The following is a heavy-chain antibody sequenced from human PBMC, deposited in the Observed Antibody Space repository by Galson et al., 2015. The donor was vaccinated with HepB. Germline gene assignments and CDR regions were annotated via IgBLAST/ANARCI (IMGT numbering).Heavy chain of an antibody. CDR1: GLSFSNHW. Sequence: SLRLSCAASGLSFSNHWMHWVRQVPGKGLVWVSRISGDGSSTSYADSVQGRFVISRDNAENTLYLYMNSLRAEDTAVYYCAKALPLRRSIAAAGPPYYYYGMDVWGQGTTVTVSS. CDR2: ISGDGSST. J-gene: IGHJ6*02. D-gene: IGHD6-13*01. CDR3: AKALPLRRSIAAAGPPYYYYGMDV. V-gene: IGHV3-74*01.